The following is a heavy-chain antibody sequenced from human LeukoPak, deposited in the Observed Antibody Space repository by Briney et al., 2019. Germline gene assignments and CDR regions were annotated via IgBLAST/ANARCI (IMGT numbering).Heavy chain of an antibody. J-gene: IGHJ4*02. V-gene: IGHV3-23*01. D-gene: IGHD2-15*01. CDR3: AKARYCSGGSCYNDY. CDR1: GFTFSSYA. CDR2: ISGSGGST. Sequence: GSLRLSCAASGFTFSSYAMSWVRQAPGKGLEWVSGISGSGGSTYYADSVRSRFTISRDNSKNTLYLQMNTLRAEDTALYYCAKARYCSGGSCYNDYWGQGTLVTVSS.